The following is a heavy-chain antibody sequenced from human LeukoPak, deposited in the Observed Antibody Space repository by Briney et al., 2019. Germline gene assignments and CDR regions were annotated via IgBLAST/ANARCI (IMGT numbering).Heavy chain of an antibody. CDR1: GGSISSSSYY. J-gene: IGHJ4*02. Sequence: SETLSLTCTVSGGSISSSSYYWGWIRQPPGKGLEWIGYIYYSGSTNYNPSLKSRVTISVDTSKNQFSLKLSSVTAADTAVYYCARAYGSGSYYNGEFKGFDYWGQGTLVTVSS. V-gene: IGHV4-61*05. CDR2: IYYSGST. CDR3: ARAYGSGSYYNGEFKGFDY. D-gene: IGHD3-10*01.